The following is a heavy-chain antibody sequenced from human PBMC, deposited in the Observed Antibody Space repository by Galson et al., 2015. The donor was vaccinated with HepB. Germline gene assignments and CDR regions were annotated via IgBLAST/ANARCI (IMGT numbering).Heavy chain of an antibody. CDR3: TTFVPYLAYYYDSSGYSDAFDI. J-gene: IGHJ3*02. CDR2: IKSKTDGGTT. Sequence: SLRLSCAASGFTFSNAWMNWVRQAPGKGLEWVGRIKSKTDGGTTDYAAPVKGRFTISRDDSKNTLYLQMNSLKTEDTAVYYCTTFVPYLAYYYDSSGYSDAFDIWGQGTMVTVSS. V-gene: IGHV3-15*07. D-gene: IGHD3-22*01. CDR1: GFTFSNAW.